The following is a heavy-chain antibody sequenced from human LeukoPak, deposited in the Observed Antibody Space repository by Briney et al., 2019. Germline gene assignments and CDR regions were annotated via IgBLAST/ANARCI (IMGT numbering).Heavy chain of an antibody. CDR2: IHPSGML. CDR3: SRGLDSRKLGY. J-gene: IGHJ4*02. CDR1: GASFNSDDQY. D-gene: IGHD3-22*01. V-gene: IGHV4-31*03. Sequence: KASETLSLTCTVSGASFNSDDQYWNWIRQSPGKGLEWIGSIHPSGMLYNNPSLESRVTMSRGTSKNQFSLNLNSVTAADTAVYFCSRGLDSRKLGYWGQGILVTVSS.